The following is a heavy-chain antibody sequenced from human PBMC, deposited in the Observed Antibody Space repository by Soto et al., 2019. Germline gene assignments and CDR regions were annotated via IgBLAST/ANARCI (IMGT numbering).Heavy chain of an antibody. CDR3: ARDFAYFDS. D-gene: IGHD3-3*01. V-gene: IGHV4-59*02. CDR2: VYHTGRT. J-gene: IGHJ4*02. Sequence: PSETLSLTCNVSGRSVSNYYWSWIRQPPGKGLEWIGYVYHTGRTSYNPSLKSRVSISMDTSKNQFSLNLDSVTAADTAVYFCARDFAYFDSWGQGTLVTVSS. CDR1: GRSVSNYY.